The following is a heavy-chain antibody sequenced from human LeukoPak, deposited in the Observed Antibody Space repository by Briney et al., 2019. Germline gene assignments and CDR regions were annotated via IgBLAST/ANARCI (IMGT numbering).Heavy chain of an antibody. V-gene: IGHV5-51*01. J-gene: IGHJ4*02. CDR1: GYRFTDYW. Sequence: GESLKISCKGSGYRFTDYWIGWVRQMPGKGLERMGIIYPGDSETRYSPSFQGQVTISADKSISTAYLQWSGLKASDTATYYCARHMGDYYVSGRPYYFDYWGQGTLVTVSS. CDR2: IYPGDSET. D-gene: IGHD3-10*01. CDR3: ARHMGDYYVSGRPYYFDY.